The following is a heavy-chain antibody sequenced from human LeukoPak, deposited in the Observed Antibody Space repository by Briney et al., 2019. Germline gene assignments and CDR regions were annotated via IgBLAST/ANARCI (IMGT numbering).Heavy chain of an antibody. CDR1: GFTFSSYS. V-gene: IGHV3-21*04. D-gene: IGHD5-24*01. CDR3: AKSGYNRFDY. Sequence: GGSLRLSCAASGFTFSSYSMNWVRQAPGKGLEWVSSISSGSSYIYYADSVKGRFTISRDNAKNSLYLQMNSLRAEDTALYFCAKSGYNRFDYWGQGTLVTVSS. J-gene: IGHJ4*02. CDR2: ISSGSSYI.